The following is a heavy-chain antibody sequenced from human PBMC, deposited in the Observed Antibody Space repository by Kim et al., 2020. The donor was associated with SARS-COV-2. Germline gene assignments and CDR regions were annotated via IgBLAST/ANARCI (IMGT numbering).Heavy chain of an antibody. CDR1: GFTFSSYA. J-gene: IGHJ4*02. Sequence: GGSLRLSCAASGFTFSSYAMHWVRQAPGKGLEWVAVISYDGSNKYYADSVKGRFTISRDNSKNTLYLQMNSLRAEDTAVYYCARDPQLLWFFDYWGQGTL. CDR3: ARDPQLLWFFDY. V-gene: IGHV3-30*04. CDR2: ISYDGSNK. D-gene: IGHD2-2*01.